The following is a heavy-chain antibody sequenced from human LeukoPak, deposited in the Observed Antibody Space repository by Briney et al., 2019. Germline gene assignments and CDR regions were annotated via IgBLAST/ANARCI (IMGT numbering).Heavy chain of an antibody. CDR1: GFTFSSYS. CDR2: ISSSSSYI. Sequence: GGSLRLSCAASGFTFSSYSMNWVRQAPGKGLEWVSSISSSSSYIYYADSVKGRLTISRDNAKNSLYLQMNSLRAEDTAVYYCARVMGSSSWYDGGFDYWGQGNLVTVSS. CDR3: ARVMGSSSWYDGGFDY. J-gene: IGHJ4*02. V-gene: IGHV3-21*01. D-gene: IGHD6-13*01.